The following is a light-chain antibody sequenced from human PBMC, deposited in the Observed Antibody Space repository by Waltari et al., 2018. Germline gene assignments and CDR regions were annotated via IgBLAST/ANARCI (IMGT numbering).Light chain of an antibody. CDR3: QQLKSYPIT. CDR1: QSVSSY. CDR2: DAS. Sequence: EIVLTQSPATLSLSPGERATLPCRASQSVSSYLAWYQQKPGQAPRLLIYDASNRATGIPARFSGSGSGTDFTLTISSLEPEDFATYYCQQLKSYPITFGQGTRLEIK. J-gene: IGKJ5*01. V-gene: IGKV3-11*01.